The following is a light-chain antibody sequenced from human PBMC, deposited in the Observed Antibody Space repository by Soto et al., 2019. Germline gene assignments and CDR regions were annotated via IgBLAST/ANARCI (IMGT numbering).Light chain of an antibody. CDR3: QQNYNTAT. J-gene: IGKJ2*01. CDR2: AAS. CDR1: QSISNY. Sequence: DIPMTQSPASLSASVGDRVTITCRASQSISNYLNWYQQRPGKAPKVLIYAASTLQSGVPSRFSGSGSGTEFTLTISRLQPEDFATYYCQQNYNTATFGQGTKLEIK. V-gene: IGKV1-39*01.